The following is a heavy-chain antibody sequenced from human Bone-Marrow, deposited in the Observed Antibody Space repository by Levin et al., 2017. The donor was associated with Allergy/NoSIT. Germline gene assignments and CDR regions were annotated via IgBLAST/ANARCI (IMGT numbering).Heavy chain of an antibody. V-gene: IGHV3-30*18. D-gene: IGHD2-15*01. J-gene: IGHJ4*02. CDR1: GFTFSSYG. CDR3: AKDYCSGGSCYPSH. Sequence: GESLKISCAASGFTFSSYGMHWVRQAPGKGLEWVAVISYDGSNKYYADSVKGRFTISRDNSKNTLYLQMNSLRTEDTAVYYCAKDYCSGGSCYPSHWGQGTLVTVSS. CDR2: ISYDGSNK.